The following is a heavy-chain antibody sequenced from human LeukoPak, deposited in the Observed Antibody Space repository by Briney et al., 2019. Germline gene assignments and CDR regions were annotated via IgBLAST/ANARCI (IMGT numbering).Heavy chain of an antibody. CDR3: ARVLPRVPPKLFVFNPTPYYFDY. Sequence: PSETLSLTCTASGGSLSNGAYYWSWIRQFPGKGLEWIGCIYYSGSTNYNPSLKSRVTISVDTSKNQFSLKLSSVTAADTAVYYCARVLPRVPPKLFVFNPTPYYFDYWGQGTLVTVSS. J-gene: IGHJ4*02. D-gene: IGHD2-15*01. CDR2: IYYSGST. V-gene: IGHV4-61*08. CDR1: GGSLSNGAYY.